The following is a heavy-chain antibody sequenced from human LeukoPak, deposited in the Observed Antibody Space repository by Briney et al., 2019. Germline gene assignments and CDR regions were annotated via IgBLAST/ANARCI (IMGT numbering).Heavy chain of an antibody. V-gene: IGHV1-8*01. CDR3: ARGHGPEMATIPGY. D-gene: IGHD5-24*01. Sequence: GASVKVSCKTSGNTFTSYDINWLRQATGQGLEWMGWMNPNTGNADSAQKFQGRVTMTRNISISTAYMELSSLRFEDTAVYYCARGHGPEMATIPGYWGQGTLVTVSS. CDR1: GNTFTSYD. CDR2: MNPNTGNA. J-gene: IGHJ4*02.